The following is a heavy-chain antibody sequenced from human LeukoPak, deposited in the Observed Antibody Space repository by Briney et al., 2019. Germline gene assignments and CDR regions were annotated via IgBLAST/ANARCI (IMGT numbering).Heavy chain of an antibody. CDR2: ISSSGSII. J-gene: IGHJ5*02. Sequence: AGGSLRLSCAASGFTFSDYYMSWIRQAPGKGLEWVSYISSSGSIIYYADSVKGRFTISRDNAKKSLYLQMNSLRAEDTAVYYCARTQHLVLRSPLDPWGQGTLVTVSS. V-gene: IGHV3-11*01. CDR3: ARTQHLVLRSPLDP. D-gene: IGHD6-13*01. CDR1: GFTFSDYY.